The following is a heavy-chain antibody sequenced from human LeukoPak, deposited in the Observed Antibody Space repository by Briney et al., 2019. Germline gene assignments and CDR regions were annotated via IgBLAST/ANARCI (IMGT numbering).Heavy chain of an antibody. CDR1: GGSISSSSYY. D-gene: IGHD3-10*01. CDR2: IYYSGST. Sequence: SETLSLTCTVSGGSISSSSYYWGWIRQPPGKGLEWIGSIYYSGSTYYNPSLKSRVTISVDTSKNQFSLKLSSVTAADTAVYYCARVGTMVRGLDYWGQGTLVTVSS. CDR3: ARVGTMVRGLDY. V-gene: IGHV4-39*07. J-gene: IGHJ4*02.